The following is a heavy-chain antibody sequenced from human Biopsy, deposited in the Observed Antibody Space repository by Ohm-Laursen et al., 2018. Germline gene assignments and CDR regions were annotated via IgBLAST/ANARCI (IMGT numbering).Heavy chain of an antibody. J-gene: IGHJ4*02. D-gene: IGHD1-26*01. CDR2: IIPMFGTA. V-gene: IGHV1-69*01. CDR3: ARGPHSGSHSCFDY. CDR1: GCTFINYA. Sequence: SSVKVPCKASGCTFINYAISWVRQAPGQGLEWMGGIIPMFGTANYAQMFQGRVTISADESTSTSYMELSSLTTEDTAIYYCARGPHSGSHSCFDYWGRGTLVTVSS.